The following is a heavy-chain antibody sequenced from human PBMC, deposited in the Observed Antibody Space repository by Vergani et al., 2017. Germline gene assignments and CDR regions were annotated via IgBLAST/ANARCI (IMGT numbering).Heavy chain of an antibody. CDR2: IIPIFGTA. CDR3: ARDRRAVAGTLGFFDY. V-gene: IGHV1-69*18. J-gene: IGHJ4*02. CDR1: GGTFSSYA. D-gene: IGHD6-19*01. Sequence: QVQLVQSGAEVKKPGSSVKVSCKASGGTFSSYAISWVRQAPGQGLVWMGRIIPIFGTANYAQKFQGRVTITADESTSTAYMELSSLRSEDTAVYYCARDRRAVAGTLGFFDYWGQGTLVTVSS.